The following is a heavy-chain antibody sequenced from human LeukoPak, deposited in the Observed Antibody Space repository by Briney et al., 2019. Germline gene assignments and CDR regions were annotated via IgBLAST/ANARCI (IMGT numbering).Heavy chain of an antibody. Sequence: AGGSLRLSCAASGFTFSDYSMNWVRQAPGKGLEWVSSISSSTSSIYYADSVKGRFTISRDNAKNSLYLQMNSLRAEDTAVYYCAESGSYFDDAFDLWGQGTMVTVSS. J-gene: IGHJ3*01. D-gene: IGHD1-26*01. CDR2: ISSSTSSI. V-gene: IGHV3-21*01. CDR1: GFTFSDYS. CDR3: AESGSYFDDAFDL.